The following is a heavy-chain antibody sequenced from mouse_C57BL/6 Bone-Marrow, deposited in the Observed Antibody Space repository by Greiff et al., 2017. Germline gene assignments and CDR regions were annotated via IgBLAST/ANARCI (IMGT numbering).Heavy chain of an antibody. CDR1: GYTFTDYY. V-gene: IGHV1-19*01. CDR2: INPYNGGT. D-gene: IGHD2-10*02. Sequence: VQLQQSGPVLVKPGASVKMSCKASGYTFTDYYMNWVKQSHGKSLEWIGVINPYNGGTSYNQKFKGKATLTVDKSSSTAYMELNSLTSEDSAVYYCARVWSLWDYWGQGTTLTVSS. J-gene: IGHJ2*01. CDR3: ARVWSLWDY.